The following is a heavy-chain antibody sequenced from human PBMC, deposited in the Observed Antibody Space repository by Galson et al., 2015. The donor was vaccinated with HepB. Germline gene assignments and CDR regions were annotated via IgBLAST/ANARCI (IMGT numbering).Heavy chain of an antibody. J-gene: IGHJ4*02. CDR2: ISGSGHST. D-gene: IGHD3-22*01. CDR1: GFTFDSYA. Sequence: SLRLSCAASGFTFDSYAMSWVRQAPGKGLEWVSAISGSGHSTYYADSVKGRFTISRDNSKNTLYLQINSLRAEDTAVYYCATRAAEYYYDSIGYPQFDYWGQGTLVTVSS. V-gene: IGHV3-23*01. CDR3: ATRAAEYYYDSIGYPQFDY.